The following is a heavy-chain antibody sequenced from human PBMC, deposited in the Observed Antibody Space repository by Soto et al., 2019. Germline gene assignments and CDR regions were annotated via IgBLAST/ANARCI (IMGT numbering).Heavy chain of an antibody. J-gene: IGHJ4*02. CDR1: GGSMIAYY. V-gene: IGHV4-59*01. D-gene: IGHD6-13*01. CDR3: GRVRGTAGKRYFDY. CDR2: TYYSGSS. Sequence: SETLSLTCTVSGGSMIAYYWNWMRQPPGTGLQWIGYTYYSGSSTYNPSLKSRVTISVDSSKNQFSLKLDSVTPADTAVYYCGRVRGTAGKRYFDYWGPGTLVTVSS.